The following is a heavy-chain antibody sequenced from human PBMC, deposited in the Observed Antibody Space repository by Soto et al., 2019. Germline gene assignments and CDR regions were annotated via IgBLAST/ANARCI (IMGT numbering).Heavy chain of an antibody. CDR3: AALKCSGD. D-gene: IGHD3-10*02. CDR2: ISGSGDRT. V-gene: IGHV3-23*01. Sequence: SLRLSCAASGFTFSDYDMSWVRRAPGKGLEWVSSISGSGDRTYHADSVKGRFTISRDNSKNTMYLQMNSLRAEDTAAYYCAALKCSGDRGHGNLVTASS. CDR1: GFTFSDYD. J-gene: IGHJ4*01.